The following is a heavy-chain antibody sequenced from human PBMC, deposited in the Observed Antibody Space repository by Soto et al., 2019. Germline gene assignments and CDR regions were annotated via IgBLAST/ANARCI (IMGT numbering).Heavy chain of an antibody. CDR2: INHSGST. D-gene: IGHD3-22*01. CDR3: AKDPYYYDSSAVTPGDFDI. Sequence: SETLSLTCAVYGGSFSGYYWSWIRQPPGKGLEWIGEINHSGSTNYNPSLKSRVTISVDTSKNQFSLKLSSVTAADTAVYYCAKDPYYYDSSAVTPGDFDIWGQVTMVTVSS. V-gene: IGHV4-34*01. J-gene: IGHJ3*02. CDR1: GGSFSGYY.